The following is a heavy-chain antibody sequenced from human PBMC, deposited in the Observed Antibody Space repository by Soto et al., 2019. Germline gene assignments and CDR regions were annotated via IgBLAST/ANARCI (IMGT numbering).Heavy chain of an antibody. D-gene: IGHD1-26*01. V-gene: IGHV4-39*01. CDR2: IYYSGST. CDR1: GGSISSSSYY. J-gene: IGHJ3*02. Sequence: QLQLQESGPGLVKPSETLSLTCTVSGGSISSSSYYWGWIRQPPGKGLEWIGSIYYSGSTYYNPSLKSRVTISVDTSKNQFSLKLSSVTAADTAVYYCARRVELGAFDIWGQGTMVTVSS. CDR3: ARRVELGAFDI.